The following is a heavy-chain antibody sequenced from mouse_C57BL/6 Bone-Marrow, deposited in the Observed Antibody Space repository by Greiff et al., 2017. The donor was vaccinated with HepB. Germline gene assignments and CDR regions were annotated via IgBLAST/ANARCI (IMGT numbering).Heavy chain of an antibody. Sequence: VQLQQPGAELVKPGASVKLSCKASGYTFTSYWMQWVKQRPGQGLEWIGEIDPSDSYTNYNQNFKGKATLTVDTSSSTAYMQLSSLTSEDSAVYYCARPQLGRDYWGQGTTLTVSS. V-gene: IGHV1-50*01. CDR2: IDPSDSYT. D-gene: IGHD4-1*02. CDR3: ARPQLGRDY. J-gene: IGHJ2*01. CDR1: GYTFTSYW.